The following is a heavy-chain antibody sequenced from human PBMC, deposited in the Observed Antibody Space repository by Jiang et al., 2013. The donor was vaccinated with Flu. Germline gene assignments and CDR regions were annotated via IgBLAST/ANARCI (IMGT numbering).Heavy chain of an antibody. CDR2: TYYRSKWLN. J-gene: IGHJ5*02. Sequence: TSQTLSLTCAISGDSVSSNVAAWNWIRQSPSRGLEWLGRTYYRSKWLNDYAVSVRGRIIINADTSKNQFSLQLSSVTPEDTAVYYCARDLSATLHHWGQGTLVTVSS. CDR3: ARDLSATLHH. V-gene: IGHV6-1*01. CDR1: GDSVSSNVAA. D-gene: IGHD1-1*01.